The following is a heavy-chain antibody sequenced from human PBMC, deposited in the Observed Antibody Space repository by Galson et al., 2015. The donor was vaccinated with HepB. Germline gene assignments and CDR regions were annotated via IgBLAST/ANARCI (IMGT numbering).Heavy chain of an antibody. J-gene: IGHJ5*02. CDR2: INPNSGGT. V-gene: IGHV1-2*02. Sequence: SVKVSCKASGYTFTGYYMHWVRQAPGQGLEWMGWINPNSGGTNYTQKFQGRVTITRDASASTAYMELSSLRSEDTAVYYCAREAHSSGWALLNWFDPWGQGTLVTVSS. CDR1: GYTFTGYY. D-gene: IGHD6-19*01. CDR3: AREAHSSGWALLNWFDP.